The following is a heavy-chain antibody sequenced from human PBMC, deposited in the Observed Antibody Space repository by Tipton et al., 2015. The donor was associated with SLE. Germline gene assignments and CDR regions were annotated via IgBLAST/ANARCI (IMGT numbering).Heavy chain of an antibody. V-gene: IGHV4-4*07. J-gene: IGHJ4*02. CDR3: ARETSSLFDY. CDR2: IYTSGST. Sequence: LRLSCAASGFTFSSYWMSWVRQPPGKGLEWIGRIYTSGSTNYNPSLKSRVTMSVDTSKNQFSLKLRSVTAADTAAYYCARETSSLFDYWGQGTLVTVSS. D-gene: IGHD6-19*01. CDR1: GFTFSSYW.